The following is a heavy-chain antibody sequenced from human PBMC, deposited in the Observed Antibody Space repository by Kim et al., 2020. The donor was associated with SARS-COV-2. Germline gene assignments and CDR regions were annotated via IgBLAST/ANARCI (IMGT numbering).Heavy chain of an antibody. D-gene: IGHD2-21*01. CDR1: GGSISSSSYY. CDR2: IYYSGST. V-gene: IGHV4-39*01. CDR3: ARRQIGEDPDDY. J-gene: IGHJ4*02. Sequence: SETLSLTCTVSGGSISSSSYYWGWIRQPPGKGLEWIGSIYYSGSTYYNPSLKSRVTISVDTSKNQFSLKLSSVTAADTAVYYCARRQIGEDPDDYWGQGTLVTVSS.